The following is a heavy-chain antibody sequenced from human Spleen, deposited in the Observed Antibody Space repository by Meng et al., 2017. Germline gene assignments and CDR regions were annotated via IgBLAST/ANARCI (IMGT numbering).Heavy chain of an antibody. Sequence: ASVKVSCKVSDYTLTSDGFSWVRQAPGQGLQWMGWINIYNGITNYGRNFQGRVTLTRDTSISTIYMELSSLRPDDTAVYYCARYLTSSWYAFDIWGQGTMVTVSS. J-gene: IGHJ3*02. CDR3: ARYLTSSWYAFDI. D-gene: IGHD6-13*01. CDR1: DYTLTSDG. V-gene: IGHV1-18*04. CDR2: INIYNGIT.